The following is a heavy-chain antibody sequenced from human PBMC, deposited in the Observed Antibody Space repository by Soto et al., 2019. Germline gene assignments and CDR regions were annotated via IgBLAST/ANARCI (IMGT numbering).Heavy chain of an antibody. D-gene: IGHD5-12*01. CDR2: IVPIVDTS. CDR3: VRVVAIPGYPDN. V-gene: IGHV1-69*12. Sequence: QVQLVQSGAEVRQPASSVKVSCKTSGGTFSSYAISWVRQAPGQGLEWMGGIVPIVDTSPYAQKFQGRVTIPADESTSTVYMELSSLRSDDTAVYYCVRVVAIPGYPDNWGQGTLVTVSS. J-gene: IGHJ4*02. CDR1: GGTFSSYA.